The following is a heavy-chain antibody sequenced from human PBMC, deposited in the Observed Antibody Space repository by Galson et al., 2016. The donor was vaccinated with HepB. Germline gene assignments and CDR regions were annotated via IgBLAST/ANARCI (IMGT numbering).Heavy chain of an antibody. CDR1: GGSITNSTYY. V-gene: IGHV4-39*01. Sequence: SETLSLTCTVSGGSITNSTYYWGWIRQPPGKGLEWIGSIYYTGVTYYNPSLKSRVAISVDTSKNQFSLKVSSVTAADTAVYYCWYKIVVVPPYYFDYWGQGTLVTVSS. CDR3: WYKIVVVPPYYFDY. D-gene: IGHD3-22*01. J-gene: IGHJ4*02. CDR2: IYYTGVT.